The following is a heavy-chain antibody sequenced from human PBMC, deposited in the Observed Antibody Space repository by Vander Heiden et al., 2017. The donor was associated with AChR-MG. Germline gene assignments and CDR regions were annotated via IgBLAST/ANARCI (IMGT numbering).Heavy chain of an antibody. D-gene: IGHD3-3*01. CDR1: GFTFSSYW. J-gene: IGHJ4*02. Sequence: EVQLVESGGGLVQPGGSLRLSCAASGFTFSSYWMSWVRQAPGKGLEWVANIKQDGSEKYYVDSVKGRFTISRDNAKNSLYLQMNSLRAEDTAVYYCARELWSGYYSGFDYWGQGTLVTVSS. V-gene: IGHV3-7*01. CDR3: ARELWSGYYSGFDY. CDR2: IKQDGSEK.